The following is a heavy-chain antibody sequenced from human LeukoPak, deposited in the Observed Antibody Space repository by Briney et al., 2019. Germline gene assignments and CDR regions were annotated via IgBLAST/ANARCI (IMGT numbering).Heavy chain of an antibody. CDR2: IYNSGST. D-gene: IGHD1-26*01. V-gene: IGHV4-59*01. CDR3: VRDRELTY. CDR1: GGSISIYY. Sequence: PSETLSLTCTVSGGSISIYYWSWIRQPPGKGLEWIGYIYNSGSTNYNPSLRSRVTISVDTSKNQISLKLNSVTAADTAVYYCVRDRELTYWSQGTLVTVSS. J-gene: IGHJ4*02.